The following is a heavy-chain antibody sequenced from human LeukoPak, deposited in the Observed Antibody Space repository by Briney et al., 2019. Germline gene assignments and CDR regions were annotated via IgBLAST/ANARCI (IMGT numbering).Heavy chain of an antibody. Sequence: PGGSLRLSCTASGFTFGDYAMSWFRQAPGKGLEWVGFIRSKAYGGTTEYAASVKGRFTISRDDSKSIAYLQMNSLKTEDTAVYYCTRVKSSSWYFPSAFHIWGQGTMVTVSS. CDR1: GFTFGDYA. CDR2: IRSKAYGGTT. D-gene: IGHD6-13*01. V-gene: IGHV3-49*03. CDR3: TRVKSSSWYFPSAFHI. J-gene: IGHJ3*02.